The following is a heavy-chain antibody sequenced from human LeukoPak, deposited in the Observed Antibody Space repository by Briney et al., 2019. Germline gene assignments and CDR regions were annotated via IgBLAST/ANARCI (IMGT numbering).Heavy chain of an antibody. CDR1: GYDFTKYA. CDR3: ARGSATAGWFDP. D-gene: IGHD2-21*02. V-gene: IGHV1-3*03. CDR2: IDAGNGRT. Sequence: GASVKVSCKASGYDFTKYAVQWVRQAPGQRLEWMGWIDAGNGRTKYSQDFQGRVTISRDTSASIAYMELSSLRSEDTAVYYCARGSATAGWFDPWGQGTLVTVSS. J-gene: IGHJ5*02.